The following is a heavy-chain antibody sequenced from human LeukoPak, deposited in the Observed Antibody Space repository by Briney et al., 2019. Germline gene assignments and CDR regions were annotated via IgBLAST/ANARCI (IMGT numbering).Heavy chain of an antibody. D-gene: IGHD3-10*01. CDR2: IYYSGST. CDR1: GGSISSGGYY. Sequence: SETLSLTCTVSGGSISSGGYYWSWIRQHPGKGLEWIGYIYYSGSTYYDPSLKSRVTISVDTSKNQFSLKLSSVTAADTAVYYCARGKGDNWFDPWGQGTLVTVSS. V-gene: IGHV4-31*03. CDR3: ARGKGDNWFDP. J-gene: IGHJ5*02.